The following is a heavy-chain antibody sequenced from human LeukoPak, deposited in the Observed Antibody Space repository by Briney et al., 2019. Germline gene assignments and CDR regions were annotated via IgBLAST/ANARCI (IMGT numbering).Heavy chain of an antibody. Sequence: GGSLRLSCAASGFTFSSYGMHWVRQAPGKGLEWVAVISYDGSNEYYADSVKGRFTISRDNSKNTLYLQMNSLRAEDTAVYYCAAFWDRWPYGAHDAFDIWGQGTMVTVSS. CDR2: ISYDGSNE. D-gene: IGHD3-3*02. CDR3: AAFWDRWPYGAHDAFDI. J-gene: IGHJ3*02. V-gene: IGHV3-30*03. CDR1: GFTFSSYG.